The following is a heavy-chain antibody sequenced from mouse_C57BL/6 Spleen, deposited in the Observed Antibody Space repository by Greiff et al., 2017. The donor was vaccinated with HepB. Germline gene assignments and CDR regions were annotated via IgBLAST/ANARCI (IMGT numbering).Heavy chain of an antibody. V-gene: IGHV1-63*01. CDR2: IYPGGGYT. CDR1: GYTFTNYW. D-gene: IGHD2-5*01. Sequence: QVQLKESGAELVRPGTSVKMSCKASGYTFTNYWIGWAKQRPGHGLEWIGDIYPGGGYTNYNEKFKGKATLTADKSSSTAYMQFSSLTSEDSAIYYCARSDYSNWYFDVWGTGTTVTVSS. J-gene: IGHJ1*03. CDR3: ARSDYSNWYFDV.